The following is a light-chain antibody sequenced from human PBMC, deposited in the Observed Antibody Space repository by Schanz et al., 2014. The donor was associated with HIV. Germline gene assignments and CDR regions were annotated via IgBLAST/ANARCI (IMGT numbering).Light chain of an antibody. CDR1: RSNIGAGYD. CDR2: GNG. CDR3: QSYDNSLSGPVV. V-gene: IGLV1-40*01. J-gene: IGLJ2*01. Sequence: QSVLTQPPSVSGAPGQRVTISCTGSRSNIGAGYDVHWYQQLPGTAPKLLIYGNGNRPSGVPDRFSGSKSGSSASLAITDLQAEDEADYYCQSYDNSLSGPVVFGGGTKLTVL.